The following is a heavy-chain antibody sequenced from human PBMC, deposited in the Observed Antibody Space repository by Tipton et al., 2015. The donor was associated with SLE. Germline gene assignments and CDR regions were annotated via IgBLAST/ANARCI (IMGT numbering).Heavy chain of an antibody. CDR2: IYYSGST. CDR3: ARDLRGPRDYYGMDV. V-gene: IGHV4-61*01. Sequence: TLSLTCTVSGGSISSSSYYWGWIRQPPGKGLEWIGYIYYSGSTNYNPSLKSRVIISVDTSKNQFSLKLSSVTAADTAVYYCARDLRGPRDYYGMDVWGQGTTVTVSS. D-gene: IGHD3-10*01. J-gene: IGHJ6*02. CDR1: GGSISSSSYY.